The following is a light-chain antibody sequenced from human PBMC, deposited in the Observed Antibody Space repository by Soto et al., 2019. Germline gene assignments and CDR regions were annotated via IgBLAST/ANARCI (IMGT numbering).Light chain of an antibody. Sequence: ENVLTQSPGTLSLSPGERATLSCRASQSISSSYLAWYQQKPGHPPRLLIYGASNRATGIPDRFSGSGSGTEFNLTISRPEPEDFAVYYCQQYSGSPPLTFGGGTKVEIK. J-gene: IGKJ4*01. CDR3: QQYSGSPPLT. CDR2: GAS. CDR1: QSISSSY. V-gene: IGKV3-20*01.